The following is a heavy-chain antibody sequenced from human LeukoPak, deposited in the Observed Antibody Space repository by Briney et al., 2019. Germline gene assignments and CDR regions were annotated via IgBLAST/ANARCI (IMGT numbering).Heavy chain of an antibody. CDR1: GGTFSSYA. D-gene: IGHD3-22*01. Sequence: SVKVSCKASGGTFSSYAIRWVRQAPGQGLEWMGRIIPILGIANYAQKFQGRVTITADKSTSTAYMELSSLRSEDTAVYYCASVTVDYDSSGYYSFDYWGQGTLVTVSS. CDR3: ASVTVDYDSSGYYSFDY. J-gene: IGHJ4*02. CDR2: IIPILGIA. V-gene: IGHV1-69*04.